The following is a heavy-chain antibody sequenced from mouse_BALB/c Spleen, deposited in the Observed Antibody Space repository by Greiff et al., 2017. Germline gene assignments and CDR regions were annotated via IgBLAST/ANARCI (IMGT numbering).Heavy chain of an antibody. V-gene: IGHV5-6-2*01. CDR1: GFTFSSYY. D-gene: IGHD1-1*01. CDR2: INSNGGST. Sequence: EVMLVESGGGLVKLGGSLKLSCTASGFTFSSYYMSWVRQTPEKRLELVAAINSNGGSTYYPDTVKGRFTISRDNAKNTLYLQMSSLKSEDTALYYCARQVYGSSYFDCWGQGNTLTGTS. J-gene: IGHJ2*01. CDR3: ARQVYGSSYFDC.